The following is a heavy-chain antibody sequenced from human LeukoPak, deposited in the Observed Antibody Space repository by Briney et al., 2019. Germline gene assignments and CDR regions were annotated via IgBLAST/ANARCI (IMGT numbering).Heavy chain of an antibody. D-gene: IGHD1-26*01. J-gene: IGHJ5*01. V-gene: IGHV6-1*01. Sequence: SQTLSLTCAISGDSVSTNSATWTWLRQSPSRGLEWLGRAYYRSKWYNDYAVSMKSRITINPDTSKNQFSLQLNSVTPEDTAVYYCARLVGASWFDSWGQGTLVTVSS. CDR2: AYYRSKWYN. CDR1: GDSVSTNSAT. CDR3: ARLVGASWFDS.